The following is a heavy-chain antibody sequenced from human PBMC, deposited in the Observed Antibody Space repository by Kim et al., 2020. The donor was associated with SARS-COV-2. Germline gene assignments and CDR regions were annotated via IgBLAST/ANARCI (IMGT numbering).Heavy chain of an antibody. D-gene: IGHD3-9*01. CDR2: IKQDGSEK. J-gene: IGHJ6*02. Sequence: GGSLRLSCAASGFTFSSYWMSWVRQAPGKGLEWVANIKQDGSEKYYVDSVKGRFTISRDNAKNSLYLQMNSLRAEDTAVYYCARHSTDNLRYFDLDWLLRDYGMDVWGQGTTVTVSS. CDR1: GFTFSSYW. V-gene: IGHV3-7*03. CDR3: ARHSTDNLRYFDLDWLLRDYGMDV.